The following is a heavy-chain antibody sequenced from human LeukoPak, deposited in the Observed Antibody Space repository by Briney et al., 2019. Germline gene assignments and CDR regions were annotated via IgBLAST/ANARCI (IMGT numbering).Heavy chain of an antibody. Sequence: ASVKVSCKVSGHTLTDLSTHWVRQAPGQGLEWMGGLDPEDGQIIYAQQFQGRVTMTEDTSTDTAYMELSSLRSEDKAVYYCATGGVWDLLGYWGQGTLVTVSS. CDR2: LDPEDGQI. CDR1: GHTLTDLS. D-gene: IGHD1-26*01. V-gene: IGHV1-24*01. J-gene: IGHJ4*02. CDR3: ATGGVWDLLGY.